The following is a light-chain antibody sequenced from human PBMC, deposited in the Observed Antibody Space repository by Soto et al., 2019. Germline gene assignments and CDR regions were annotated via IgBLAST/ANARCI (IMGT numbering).Light chain of an antibody. Sequence: DIQMTQSPSSLSASVGDRVTITCRASQGISTYLNWYQQKPGKAPKLLIYKASTLKSGVPSRFSGSGSGTEFTLTISSLQPDDLATYYCQHYNSYSEAFGQGTKVDIK. CDR1: QGISTY. CDR2: KAS. CDR3: QHYNSYSEA. J-gene: IGKJ1*01. V-gene: IGKV1-5*03.